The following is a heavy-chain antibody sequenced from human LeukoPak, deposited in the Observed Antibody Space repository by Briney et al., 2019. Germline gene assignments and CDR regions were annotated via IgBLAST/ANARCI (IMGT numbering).Heavy chain of an antibody. CDR1: GYTFTNYG. V-gene: IGHV1-18*01. D-gene: IGHD3-22*01. CDR2: ISAYNGHT. CDR3: ASHALLPYHYDSICREDAFDI. Sequence: ASVKVSCKASGYTFTNYGISWVRQAPGQGLEWMGWISAYNGHTKYAQKVQGRVTMTRDTSTSTAYMELRSLRSDDTAVYYCASHALLPYHYDSICREDAFDICGPGTLVTVSS. J-gene: IGHJ3*02.